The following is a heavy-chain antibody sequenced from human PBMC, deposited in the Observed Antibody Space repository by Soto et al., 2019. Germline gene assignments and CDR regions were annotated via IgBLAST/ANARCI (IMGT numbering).Heavy chain of an antibody. CDR1: GGTFSSYA. CDR3: AMGGSGSYYGGIDY. Sequence: QVQLVQSGAEVKKPGSSVKVSCKASGGTFSSYAISWVRQAPGQGLEWMGGIIPIFGTANYAQKFQGRVTITAEKSTSRAYRELSSLRSEETAVYYCAMGGSGSYYGGIDYWGQGTLVTVSS. V-gene: IGHV1-69*06. J-gene: IGHJ4*02. D-gene: IGHD1-26*01. CDR2: IIPIFGTA.